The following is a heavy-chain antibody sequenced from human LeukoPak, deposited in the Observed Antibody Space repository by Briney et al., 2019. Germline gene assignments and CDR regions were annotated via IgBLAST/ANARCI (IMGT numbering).Heavy chain of an antibody. J-gene: IGHJ3*02. D-gene: IGHD3-3*01. CDR3: ARETVLRFLEWSRDDAFDI. CDR1: GYTFTSYG. CDR2: ISAHNGNT. V-gene: IGHV1-18*01. Sequence: GASVKVSCKASGYTFTSYGISWVRQAPGQGLEWMGWISAHNGNTNYAQKLQGRVTMTTDTSTSTAYMELRSLRSDDTAVYYCARETVLRFLEWSRDDAFDIWGQGTMVTVSS.